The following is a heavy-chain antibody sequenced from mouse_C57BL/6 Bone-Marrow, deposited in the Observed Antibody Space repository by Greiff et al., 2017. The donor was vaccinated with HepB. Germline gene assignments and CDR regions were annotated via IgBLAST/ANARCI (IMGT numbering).Heavy chain of an antibody. CDR2: IDPEDGET. J-gene: IGHJ4*01. CDR1: GFNIKDYY. Sequence: EVQVVESGAELVKPGASVKLSCTASGFNIKDYYMHWVKQRPEQGLEWIGRIDPEDGETKYAPKFQGKATITADTSSNTAYLQLSSLTSEDTAVYYCARSPSMVTSPMDYWGQGTSVTVSS. D-gene: IGHD2-2*01. V-gene: IGHV14-2*01. CDR3: ARSPSMVTSPMDY.